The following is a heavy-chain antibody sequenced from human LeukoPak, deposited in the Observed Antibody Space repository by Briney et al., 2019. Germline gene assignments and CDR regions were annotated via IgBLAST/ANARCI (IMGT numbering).Heavy chain of an antibody. V-gene: IGHV4-4*02. CDR3: ARAFLVGYSPEEYFFDY. D-gene: IGHD2-15*01. J-gene: IGHJ4*02. Sequence: SETLSLTCTVSGGSISSSNWRGWVRQPPGKGLECIGEIYHSGTTNYNPSLKSRVTISVDKSKNQFSLKLNSVTAADTAVYYCARAFLVGYSPEEYFFDYWGQGTLVTVSS. CDR2: IYHSGTT. CDR1: GGSISSSNW.